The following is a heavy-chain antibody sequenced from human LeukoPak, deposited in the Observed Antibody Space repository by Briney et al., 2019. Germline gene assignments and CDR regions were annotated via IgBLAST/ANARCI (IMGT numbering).Heavy chain of an antibody. V-gene: IGHV1-8*01. J-gene: IGHJ4*02. D-gene: IGHD1-26*01. Sequence: VASVKVSCTASGYTFTSYDINWVRQATGQGLEWMGWMNPNSGNTGYAQKFQGRVTMTEDTSTDTAYMELSSLRSEDTAVYYCATVPFGDVYSGSYFVLYWGQGTLVTVSS. CDR2: MNPNSGNT. CDR3: ATVPFGDVYSGSYFVLY. CDR1: GYTFTSYD.